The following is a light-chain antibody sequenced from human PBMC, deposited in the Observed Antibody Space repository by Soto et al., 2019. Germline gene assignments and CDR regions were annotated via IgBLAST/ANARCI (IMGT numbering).Light chain of an antibody. V-gene: IGKV1-12*01. J-gene: IGKJ2*01. CDR3: QQAYSFPYT. Sequence: DIQMTQSPSSVSASVGDRVTITCWASQGVRNWLAWYQQKPGEAPKLLIYAASTLRRGVPSRFRGSGSGTDFTFTITSLQPEDFATYYCQQAYSFPYTFGQGTKLEIK. CDR1: QGVRNW. CDR2: AAS.